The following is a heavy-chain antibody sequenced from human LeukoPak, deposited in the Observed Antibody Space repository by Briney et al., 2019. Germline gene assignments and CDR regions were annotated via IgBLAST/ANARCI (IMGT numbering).Heavy chain of an antibody. CDR3: ARQERYCSGGSCYGGWFDP. D-gene: IGHD2-15*01. Sequence: GESLKISCKGSGYSFTSYWIGWVRQMPGKGLEWMGIIYPGDSDTRYSPSFQGQVTISADKSISTAYLQWSSLKASDTAMYYCARQERYCSGGSCYGGWFDPWGQGTLVTVSS. V-gene: IGHV5-51*01. CDR1: GYSFTSYW. J-gene: IGHJ5*02. CDR2: IYPGDSDT.